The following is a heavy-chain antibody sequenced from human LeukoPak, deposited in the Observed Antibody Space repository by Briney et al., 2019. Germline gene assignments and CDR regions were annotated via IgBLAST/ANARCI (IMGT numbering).Heavy chain of an antibody. CDR2: IYYSGST. V-gene: IGHV4-39*01. Sequence: SETLCLTCTVSGGSISSSSYYWGWIRQPPGKGLEWIGSIYYSGSTYYNPSLKSRVTISVDTSKNQFSLKLSSVTAADTAVYYCARADNRIVVVPAANYWGQGTLVTVSS. D-gene: IGHD2-2*01. J-gene: IGHJ4*02. CDR3: ARADNRIVVVPAANY. CDR1: GGSISSSSYY.